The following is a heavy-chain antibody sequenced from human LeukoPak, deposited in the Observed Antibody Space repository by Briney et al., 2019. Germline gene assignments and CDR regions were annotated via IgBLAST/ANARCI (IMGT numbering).Heavy chain of an antibody. D-gene: IGHD4-23*01. CDR1: GYTFTSCD. CDR2: MNPNSGNT. J-gene: IGHJ6*03. CDR3: ARVRRWYYYMDV. V-gene: IGHV1-8*01. Sequence: ASVKVSCKASGYTFTSCDINWVRQATGQGLEWMGWMNPNSGNTGYAQKFQGRVTMTRNTSISTAYMELSSLRSEDTAVYYCARVRRWYYYMDVWGKGTTVTVSS.